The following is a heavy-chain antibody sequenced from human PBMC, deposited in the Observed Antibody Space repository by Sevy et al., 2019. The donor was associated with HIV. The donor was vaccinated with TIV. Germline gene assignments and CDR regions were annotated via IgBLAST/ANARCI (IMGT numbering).Heavy chain of an antibody. Sequence: GGSLRLSCAASGFTFSSYSMNWVRQAPGKGLEWVSYISSSSSTIYYADSVKGRFTISRDNAKNSLYLQMNSLRDEDTAVYYCAREGSSGYCSGGSCYEDNDYYYGMDVWGQGTTVTVSS. CDR1: GFTFSSYS. CDR3: AREGSSGYCSGGSCYEDNDYYYGMDV. D-gene: IGHD2-15*01. V-gene: IGHV3-48*02. CDR2: ISSSSSTI. J-gene: IGHJ6*02.